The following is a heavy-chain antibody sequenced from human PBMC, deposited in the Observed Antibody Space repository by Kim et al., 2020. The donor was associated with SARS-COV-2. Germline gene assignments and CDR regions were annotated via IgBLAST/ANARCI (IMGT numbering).Heavy chain of an antibody. CDR1: GYTFTSYA. J-gene: IGHJ5*02. Sequence: ASVKVSCKASGYTFTSYAMHWVRQAPGQRLEWMGWINAGNGNTKYSQKFQGRVTITRDTSASTAYMELSSLTSEDTAVYYCAREDDILTNWFDPWGQGTLVTVSS. V-gene: IGHV1-3*01. CDR3: AREDDILTNWFDP. D-gene: IGHD3-9*01. CDR2: INAGNGNT.